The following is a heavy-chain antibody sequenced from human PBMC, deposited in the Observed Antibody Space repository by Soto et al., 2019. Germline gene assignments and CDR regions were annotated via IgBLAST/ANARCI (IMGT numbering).Heavy chain of an antibody. J-gene: IGHJ4*02. CDR3: ARDAPYSSSWFALDY. CDR1: GFSFSTSW. D-gene: IGHD6-13*01. V-gene: IGHV3-30-3*01. Sequence: GGSLRLSCEASGFSFSTSWMHWVRQAPGKGLEWVAVISYDGSNKYYADSVKGRFTISRDNSKNTLYLQMNSLRAEDTAVYYCARDAPYSSSWFALDYWGQGTLVTVSS. CDR2: ISYDGSNK.